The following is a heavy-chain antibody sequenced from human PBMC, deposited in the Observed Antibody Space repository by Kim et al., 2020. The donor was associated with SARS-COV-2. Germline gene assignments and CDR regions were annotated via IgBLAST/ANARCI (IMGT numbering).Heavy chain of an antibody. CDR3: ARQGRGGDYYYYGMDV. J-gene: IGHJ6*02. CDR2: IYYSGST. Sequence: SETLSLTCTVSGGSISSSSYYWGWIRQPTGKGLEWIGSIYYSGSTYYNPSLKSRVTISVDTSKNQFSLKLSSVTAADTAVYYCARQGRGGDYYYYGMDVWGQGTTVTVSS. CDR1: GGSISSSSYY. V-gene: IGHV4-39*01. D-gene: IGHD1-26*01.